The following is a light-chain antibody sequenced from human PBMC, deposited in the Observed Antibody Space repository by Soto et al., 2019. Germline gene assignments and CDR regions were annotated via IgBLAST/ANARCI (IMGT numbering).Light chain of an antibody. J-gene: IGKJ4*01. Sequence: EIVLTPSPATLSLSPGERATLSCRASQSVRTYLAWYQQKPGQAPRLLIYDASNRATDIPDRFSGSGSGTDFTLTISSLDPEDFAVYYCHQRSKWPLTFGGGTKVEIK. CDR1: QSVRTY. V-gene: IGKV3-11*01. CDR2: DAS. CDR3: HQRSKWPLT.